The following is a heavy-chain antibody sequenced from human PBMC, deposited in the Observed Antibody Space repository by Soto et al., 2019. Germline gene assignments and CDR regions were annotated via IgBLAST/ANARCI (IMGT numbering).Heavy chain of an antibody. CDR3: ARERSGDFDY. J-gene: IGHJ4*02. CDR1: GGSVSSGSYY. Sequence: SETLSLTCTVSGGSVSSGSYYWSWIRQPPGKGLEWIGYIYYSGSTNYNPSLKSRVTISVDTSKNQFSLKLSSVTAADTAVYYCARERSGDFDYWGQGTLVTVSS. V-gene: IGHV4-61*01. CDR2: IYYSGST. D-gene: IGHD3-3*01.